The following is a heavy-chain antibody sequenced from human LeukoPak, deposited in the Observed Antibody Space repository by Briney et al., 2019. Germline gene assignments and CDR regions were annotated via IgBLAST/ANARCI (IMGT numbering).Heavy chain of an antibody. CDR1: GFTFTSYW. V-gene: IGHV3-7*01. J-gene: IGHJ4*02. D-gene: IGHD1-1*01. Sequence: GGSLRLSCAASGFTFTSYWISWVRQATGKGLEWVANIKQGGSERYYVDSVKGRFTISRDSAKNSVYLQINSLRAEDTAVYYCARDAWKDRYFDYWGQGTLVTVSS. CDR2: IKQGGSER. CDR3: ARDAWKDRYFDY.